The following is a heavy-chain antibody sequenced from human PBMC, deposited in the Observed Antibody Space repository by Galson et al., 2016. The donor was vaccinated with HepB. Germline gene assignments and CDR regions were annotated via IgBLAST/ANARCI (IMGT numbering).Heavy chain of an antibody. V-gene: IGHV1-69*13. CDR1: GGTFSNYA. J-gene: IGHJ4*02. CDR2: LIPIFVIP. D-gene: IGHD6-13*01. CDR3: AREDPTSAAFDY. Sequence: SVKVSCKASGGTFSNYAISWVRQAPGQGLEWMGGLIPIFVIPHYAQQFQGRVTITADESTTTAYMELSSLRSEDTAVYYCAREDPTSAAFDYWGQGTLITVSS.